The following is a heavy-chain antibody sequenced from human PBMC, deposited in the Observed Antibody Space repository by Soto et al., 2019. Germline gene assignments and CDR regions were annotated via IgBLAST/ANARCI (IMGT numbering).Heavy chain of an antibody. J-gene: IGHJ6*02. CDR1: GFTFSSYA. D-gene: IGHD2-15*01. CDR3: AKAVGGYYYYGMDV. Sequence: GGSLRLSCAASGFTFSSYAMSWVRQAPGKGLEWVSTMTGTTYYAGSVKGRFTISRDNSKNTLYLQMNSLRAEDTAVYYCAKAVGGYYYYGMDVWGQGTTVTVSS. CDR2: MTGTT. V-gene: IGHV3-23*01.